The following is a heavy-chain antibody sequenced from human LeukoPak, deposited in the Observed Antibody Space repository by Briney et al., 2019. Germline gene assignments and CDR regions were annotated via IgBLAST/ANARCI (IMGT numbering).Heavy chain of an antibody. D-gene: IGHD3-22*01. J-gene: IGHJ4*02. CDR2: IYPGDSDT. Sequence: GESLKISCKGSGYSFTSYWIGWVRQMPGKGLEWMGIIYPGDSDTRYSPSFQGQVTISADKSISTAYLQWSSLKASDTAMYYCARHPTALETLGGYPDYWGQGTLVTASS. V-gene: IGHV5-51*01. CDR3: ARHPTALETLGGYPDY. CDR1: GYSFTSYW.